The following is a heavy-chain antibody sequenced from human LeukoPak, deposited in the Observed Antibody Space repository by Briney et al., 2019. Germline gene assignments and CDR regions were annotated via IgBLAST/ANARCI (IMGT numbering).Heavy chain of an antibody. Sequence: GGALRLSCAASGFTFSSYAMSWVRQAPGKGLEWVSAISGSGGSTYYADSVKGRFTISRDNSKNPLYLQMNSLRAEDTAVYYCANGGVLFDYWGQGTLVTVSS. CDR1: GFTFSSYA. V-gene: IGHV3-23*01. CDR2: ISGSGGST. CDR3: ANGGVLFDY. D-gene: IGHD2-8*02. J-gene: IGHJ4*02.